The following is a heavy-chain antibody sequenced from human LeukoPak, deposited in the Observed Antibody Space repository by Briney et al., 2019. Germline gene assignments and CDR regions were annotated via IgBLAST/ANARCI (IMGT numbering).Heavy chain of an antibody. Sequence: ASVKVSCTASGYTFTSYGISWVRQAPGQGLEWVGWISAYNGNTNYAQKLQGRVTMTTDTSTSTAYMELRSLRSDDTAVYYCARDSPRYCSSTSCYSDYWGQGTLVTVSS. J-gene: IGHJ4*02. CDR3: ARDSPRYCSSTSCYSDY. CDR1: GYTFTSYG. D-gene: IGHD2-2*01. V-gene: IGHV1-18*01. CDR2: ISAYNGNT.